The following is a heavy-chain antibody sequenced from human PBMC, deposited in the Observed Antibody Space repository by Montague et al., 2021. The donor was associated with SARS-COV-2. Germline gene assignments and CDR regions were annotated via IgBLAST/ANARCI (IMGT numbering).Heavy chain of an antibody. J-gene: IGHJ4*02. D-gene: IGHD2-8*02. CDR1: GFTFSYFE. CDR2: ISGAGTTI. CDR3: ARDLVVTDGISDY. Sequence: SLRLSCAASGFTFSYFELNWVRQAPGKGLEWISYISGAGTTIYYADSVTGRFTISRDNAKNSLYLHMNSLSAEDTAVYYCARDLVVTDGISDYWGQGTLVTVSS. V-gene: IGHV3-48*03.